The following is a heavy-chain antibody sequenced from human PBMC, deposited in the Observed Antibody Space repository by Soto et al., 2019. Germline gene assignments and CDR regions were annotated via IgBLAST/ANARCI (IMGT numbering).Heavy chain of an antibody. CDR1: GDSISSGDYY. D-gene: IGHD3-22*01. V-gene: IGHV4-30-4*01. J-gene: IGHJ3*01. CDR3: ARRHFFDSSGYANAIDT. Sequence: SETLSLTCTVSGDSISSGDYYWSWIRQSPDKGLEWIGYTYHSGRTYYKPSLKSRVTISADTSKNQFSLKLSSVTAADTAVYYCARRHFFDSSGYANAIDTWGQG. CDR2: TYHSGRT.